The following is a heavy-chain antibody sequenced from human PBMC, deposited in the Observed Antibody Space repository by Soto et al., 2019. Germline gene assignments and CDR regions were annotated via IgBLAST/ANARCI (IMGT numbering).Heavy chain of an antibody. V-gene: IGHV2-5*01. CDR1: VFSLSTSGVG. CDR3: AHRSSTSCYPPVFNWFDP. Sequence: QITLKESGPTLVKPTQTLTLTCTFSVFSLSTSGVGVGWIRQPPGKALEWLALIYWNDDKRYSPSLKSRLTLTKDTSKNQVVLTMTNMDPVDTATYYCAHRSSTSCYPPVFNWFDPWGQGTLVTVSS. CDR2: IYWNDDK. D-gene: IGHD2-2*01. J-gene: IGHJ5*02.